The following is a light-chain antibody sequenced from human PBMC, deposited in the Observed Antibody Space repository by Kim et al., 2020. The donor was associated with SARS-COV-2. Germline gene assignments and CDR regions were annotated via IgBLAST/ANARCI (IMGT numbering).Light chain of an antibody. Sequence: QSALTQPPSASGSLGQSVTISCTGTSSDVGGYNYVSWYQQHPGKAPQLMIYEVNKRPSGVPHRFSGSKSGNTASLTVSGLQADDEADYYCNSYAGSNNMVFGGGTKLTVL. J-gene: IGLJ2*01. CDR1: SSDVGGYNY. V-gene: IGLV2-8*01. CDR3: NSYAGSNNMV. CDR2: EVN.